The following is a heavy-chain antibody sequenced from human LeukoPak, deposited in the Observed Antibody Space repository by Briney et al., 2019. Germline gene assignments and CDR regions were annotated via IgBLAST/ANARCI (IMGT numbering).Heavy chain of an antibody. CDR2: ISAYNGNT. CDR1: GYTFTSYY. Sequence: ASVKVSCKASGYTFTSYYMHWVRQAPGQGLEWMGWISAYNGNTNYAQKLQGRVTMTTDTSTSTAYMELRSLRSDDTAVYYCARLYCSSTSCYTFRPYYYYYMDVWGKGTTVTVSS. V-gene: IGHV1-18*04. CDR3: ARLYCSSTSCYTFRPYYYYYMDV. J-gene: IGHJ6*03. D-gene: IGHD2-2*02.